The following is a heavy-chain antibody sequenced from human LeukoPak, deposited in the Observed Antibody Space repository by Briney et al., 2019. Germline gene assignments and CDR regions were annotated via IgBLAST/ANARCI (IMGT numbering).Heavy chain of an antibody. V-gene: IGHV3-30-3*01. CDR3: ARDRPTENYGSGSSNAFDI. CDR2: ISYDGSNK. D-gene: IGHD3-10*01. CDR1: GFTFSSYA. Sequence: SGGSLRLSCAASGFTFSSYAMHWVRQAPGKGLEWVAVISYDGSNKYYADSVKGRFTISRDNSKNTLYLQMNSLRAEDTAVYYCARDRPTENYGSGSSNAFDIWGQGTMVTVSS. J-gene: IGHJ3*02.